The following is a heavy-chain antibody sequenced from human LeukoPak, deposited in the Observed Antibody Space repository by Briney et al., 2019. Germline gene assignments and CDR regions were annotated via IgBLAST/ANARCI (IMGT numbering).Heavy chain of an antibody. CDR3: AKDYSNFYYYYMDV. Sequence: PGGSLRLSCAASGFTFDDYAMHWVRQAPGKGLEWVSGISWNSGSIGYADSVKDRFTISRDNAKNSLYLQMNSLRAEDTALYYCAKDYSNFYYYYMDVWGKGTTVTVSS. D-gene: IGHD4-11*01. V-gene: IGHV3-9*01. CDR1: GFTFDDYA. J-gene: IGHJ6*03. CDR2: ISWNSGSI.